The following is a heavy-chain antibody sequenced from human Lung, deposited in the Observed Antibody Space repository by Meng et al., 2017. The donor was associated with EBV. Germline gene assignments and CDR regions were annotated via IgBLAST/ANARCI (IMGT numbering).Heavy chain of an antibody. J-gene: IGHJ4*02. V-gene: IGHV3-43D*03. CDR1: GFIFDDYG. D-gene: IGHD3-10*01. Sequence: EVQLVESGGGVVQPGGSLRLSCAASGFIFDDYGMHWVRQGPGKGLEWVSFISWNGGISHYADSVKGRFTVSRDNNKNCLYLQMNSLRPEDSALYYCAKGFGDHWGQGTLVTVSS. CDR3: AKGFGDH. CDR2: ISWNGGIS.